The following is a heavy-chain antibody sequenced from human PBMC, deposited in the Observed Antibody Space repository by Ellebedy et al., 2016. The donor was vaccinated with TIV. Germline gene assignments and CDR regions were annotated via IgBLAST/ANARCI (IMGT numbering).Heavy chain of an antibody. CDR1: GGSISSSSYY. D-gene: IGHD4-17*01. CDR3: ARVAHDYGLGSFDY. Sequence: SETLSLXXTVSGGSISSSSYYWGWIRQPPGKGLEWIGSIYYSGSTYYNPSLKSRVTMSVDTSKNQFSLKLSSVTAADTAVYYCARVAHDYGLGSFDYWGQGTLVTVSS. V-gene: IGHV4-39*07. J-gene: IGHJ4*02. CDR2: IYYSGST.